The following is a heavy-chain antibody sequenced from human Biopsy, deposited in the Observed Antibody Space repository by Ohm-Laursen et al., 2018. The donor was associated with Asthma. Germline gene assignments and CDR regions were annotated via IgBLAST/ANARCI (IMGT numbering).Heavy chain of an antibody. D-gene: IGHD6-19*01. CDR2: ISYDGSTK. Sequence: SLRLSCAASGFSFSEFVMHWVRQAPGKGLEWVAVISYDGSTKYYADSVKGRFTISRDNSKNTLYLQMSSLRVEDTAVYYCAKDSYSSGLYDDFESWGQGTLVTVPS. V-gene: IGHV3-30*18. J-gene: IGHJ4*02. CDR1: GFSFSEFV. CDR3: AKDSYSSGLYDDFES.